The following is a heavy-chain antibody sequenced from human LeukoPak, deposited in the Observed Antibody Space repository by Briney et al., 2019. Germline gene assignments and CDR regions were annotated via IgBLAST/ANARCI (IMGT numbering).Heavy chain of an antibody. D-gene: IGHD3-3*01. J-gene: IGHJ4*02. CDR3: ARGMYDFWSGYYDY. Sequence: SETLSLTCTVSGGSISSGGYYWSWIRQHPGKGLEWIGSIYYSGSTYYNPSLKSRVTISVDTSKNQFSLKLSSVTAADTAVYYCARGMYDFWSGYYDYWGQGTLVTVSS. CDR2: IYYSGST. CDR1: GGSISSGGYY. V-gene: IGHV4-39*07.